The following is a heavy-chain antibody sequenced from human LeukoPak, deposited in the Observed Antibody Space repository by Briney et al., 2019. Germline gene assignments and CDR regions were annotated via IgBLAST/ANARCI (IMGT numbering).Heavy chain of an antibody. V-gene: IGHV3-23*01. J-gene: IGHJ3*02. CDR2: ISGSGGST. Sequence: GGSLRLSCAASGFTFSSYAMSWVRQAPGKGLEWVSAISGSGGSTYYADSVKGRFTISRDNSKNTLYLQMNSLRAEDTAVYYCAKSMFITTFIGAFEMDAFDIWGQGTMVTVSS. CDR1: GFTFSSYA. CDR3: AKSMFITTFIGAFEMDAFDI. D-gene: IGHD3-22*01.